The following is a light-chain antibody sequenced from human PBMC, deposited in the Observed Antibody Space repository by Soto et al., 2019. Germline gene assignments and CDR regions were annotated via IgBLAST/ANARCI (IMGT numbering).Light chain of an antibody. CDR3: SSFTGSSPRYV. V-gene: IGLV2-14*01. CDR1: ATGVGAYNY. Sequence: SAPAKPPAVSGPPHRAMTISCAGTATGVGAYNYVSWYQQHPGKAPKLMIYDVSNRPSGVSDRFSASKSGNTASLTISGLQAEDESDYYCSSFTGSSPRYVFGTGTKVTVL. J-gene: IGLJ1*01. CDR2: DVS.